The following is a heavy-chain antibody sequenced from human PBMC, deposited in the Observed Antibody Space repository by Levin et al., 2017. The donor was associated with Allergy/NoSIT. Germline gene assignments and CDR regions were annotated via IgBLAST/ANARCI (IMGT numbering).Heavy chain of an antibody. CDR1: GYTFTSYG. V-gene: IGHV1-18*01. Sequence: ASVKVSCKAIGYTFTSYGLSWVRQAPGQGLEWMGWISVYNGNRNYAQKFQGRVTMTTDTSTSTAYMELRSLRSDDTAVYYCARDLSLNYYDTRGDWPWGYWGQGTLVTVSS. D-gene: IGHD3-22*01. CDR3: ARDLSLNYYDTRGDWPWGY. J-gene: IGHJ4*02. CDR2: ISVYNGNR.